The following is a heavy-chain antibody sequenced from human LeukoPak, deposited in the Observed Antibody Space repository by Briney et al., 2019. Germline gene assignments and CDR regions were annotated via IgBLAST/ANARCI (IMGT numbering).Heavy chain of an antibody. J-gene: IGHJ6*03. CDR2: IRYDGSNE. CDR3: AKDKGSTNYYYYYMDV. V-gene: IGHV3-30*02. CDR1: GFTFSSYA. D-gene: IGHD2-2*01. Sequence: SGGSLRLSCAASGFTFSSYAMSWVCQAPGKGLEWVAFIRYDGSNEYYADSVKGRFTISRDNSKNTLYLQMSSLRAEDTAVYYCAKDKGSTNYYYYYMDVWSKGTTVTVSS.